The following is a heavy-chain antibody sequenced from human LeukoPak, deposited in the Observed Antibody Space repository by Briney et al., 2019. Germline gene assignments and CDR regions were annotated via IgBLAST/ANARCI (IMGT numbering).Heavy chain of an antibody. CDR2: IYYSGST. CDR3: ARVGAAAGTSISLFDY. J-gene: IGHJ4*02. D-gene: IGHD6-13*01. Sequence: SETLSLTCTVSGGSISSYYWSWIRQPPGKGLEWIGYIYYSGSTNYNPSLKSRVTISVDTSKNQFSLKLSSVTAADTAVYYCARVGAAAGTSISLFDYWGQGTLVTVSS. V-gene: IGHV4-59*01. CDR1: GGSISSYY.